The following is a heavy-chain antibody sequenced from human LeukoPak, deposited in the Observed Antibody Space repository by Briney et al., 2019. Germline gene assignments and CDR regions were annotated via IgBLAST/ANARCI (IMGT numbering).Heavy chain of an antibody. CDR1: FDSITSFF. J-gene: IGHJ4*02. CDR2: ISYRGST. Sequence: PSETLSLTCTVSFDSITSFFWSWIRQPPGKGLEWIGYISYRGSTNYNPSLRGRVTISIDTSNNQFSLNLSSVTAADTAVYYGARHVAVVTTGFDYWGQGTLVTVSS. V-gene: IGHV4-59*08. D-gene: IGHD3-22*01. CDR3: ARHVAVVTTGFDY.